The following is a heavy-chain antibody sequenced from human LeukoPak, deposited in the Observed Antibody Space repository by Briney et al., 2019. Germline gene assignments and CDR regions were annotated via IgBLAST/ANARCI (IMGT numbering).Heavy chain of an antibody. CDR1: GFTFSSYW. CDR2: ISYDGSNK. CDR3: AKDTIRPNYYDSSGYSSLDY. J-gene: IGHJ4*02. V-gene: IGHV3-30*18. Sequence: GGSLRLSCAASGFTFSSYWMGWVRQAPGKGLEWVAVISYDGSNKYYADSVKGRFTISRDNSKNTLYLQMNSLRAEDTAVYYCAKDTIRPNYYDSSGYSSLDYWGQGTLVTVSS. D-gene: IGHD3-22*01.